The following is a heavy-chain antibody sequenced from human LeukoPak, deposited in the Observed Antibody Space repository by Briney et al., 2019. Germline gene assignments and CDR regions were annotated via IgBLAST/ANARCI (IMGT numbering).Heavy chain of an antibody. CDR1: GFPFNVYN. Sequence: GGSLRLSCAAPGFPFNVYNIHWIRQAPGRGLEWVSFIRNDETEIHYADFAKGRFTISRDRSKNSVYLQMNSLRPDDTAVYYCAKDGGRYRFDYWGQGTMVTVS. CDR2: IRNDETEI. CDR3: AKDGGRYRFDY. V-gene: IGHV3-30*02. D-gene: IGHD3-16*02. J-gene: IGHJ4*02.